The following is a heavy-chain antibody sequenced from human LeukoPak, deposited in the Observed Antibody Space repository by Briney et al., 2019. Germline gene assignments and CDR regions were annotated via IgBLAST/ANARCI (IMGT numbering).Heavy chain of an antibody. CDR3: ARDPYDSSGYRTYYFDY. CDR2: INWNGGST. Sequence: GGSLRLSCAASGFTFDDYGMSWVRQAPGKGLEWVSGINWNGGSTVYADSVKGRFTISRDNAKNSLYLQMNSLRAEDTALYYCARDPYDSSGYRTYYFDYWGQGTLVTVSS. D-gene: IGHD3-22*01. CDR1: GFTFDDYG. J-gene: IGHJ4*02. V-gene: IGHV3-20*04.